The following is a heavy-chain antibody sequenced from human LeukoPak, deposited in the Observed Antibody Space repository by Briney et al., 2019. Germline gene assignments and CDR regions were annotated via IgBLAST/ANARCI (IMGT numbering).Heavy chain of an antibody. CDR3: ARDERSAVAGTVNY. CDR2: ISSSSSYI. V-gene: IGHV3-21*01. D-gene: IGHD6-19*01. J-gene: IGHJ4*02. CDR1: GFTLSSYS. Sequence: GGSLRLSCAASGFTLSSYSMNWVRQAPGKGLEWVSSISSSSSYIYYADSVKGRFTISRDNAKNSLYLQMNSLRAEDTAVYYCARDERSAVAGTVNYWGQGTLVTVSS.